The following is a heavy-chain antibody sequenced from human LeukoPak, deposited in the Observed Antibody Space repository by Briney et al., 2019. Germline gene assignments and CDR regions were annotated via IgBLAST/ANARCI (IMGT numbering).Heavy chain of an antibody. V-gene: IGHV4-59*08. Sequence: TSETLSLTCTVSSGSISSYYWSWILQPPGKGLEWIGYIYYSGSTNYNPSLKSLVTISVDTSKNQFALKLRSVTAADTAVCYCASQGGGFWYFELWGGGTLVTVSS. CDR2: IYYSGST. CDR1: SGSISSYY. D-gene: IGHD6-25*01. J-gene: IGHJ2*01. CDR3: ASQGGGFWYFEL.